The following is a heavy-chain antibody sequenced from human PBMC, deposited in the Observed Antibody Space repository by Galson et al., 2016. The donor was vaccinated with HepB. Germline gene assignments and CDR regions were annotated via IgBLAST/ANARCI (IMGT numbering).Heavy chain of an antibody. J-gene: IGHJ4*02. CDR3: ANLRFLECFDDY. CDR2: INSDGSTS. D-gene: IGHD3-3*01. Sequence: SLRLSCAASGFTFSNSWMHWVRQVPGKGLEWVSRINSDGSTSAYADSVKGRFTISRDNAKNTLYLRMNSLRAEDTAVYYCANLRFLECFDDYWGQGTLVTVSS. CDR1: GFTFSNSW. V-gene: IGHV3-74*01.